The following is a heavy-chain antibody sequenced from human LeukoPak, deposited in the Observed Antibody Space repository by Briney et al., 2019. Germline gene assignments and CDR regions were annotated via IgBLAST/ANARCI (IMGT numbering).Heavy chain of an antibody. D-gene: IGHD2-8*01. CDR1: GGSISSHY. V-gene: IGHV4-59*11. CDR2: IYYSGST. Sequence: PSETLSLTCTVSGGSISSHYRSWIRQPPGKGLEWIGYIYYSGSTNYNPSLKSRVTISVDTPKNQFSLKLSSVTAADTAVYYCARGFRYCTNGVCYTAFDYWGQGTLVTVSS. CDR3: ARGFRYCTNGVCYTAFDY. J-gene: IGHJ4*02.